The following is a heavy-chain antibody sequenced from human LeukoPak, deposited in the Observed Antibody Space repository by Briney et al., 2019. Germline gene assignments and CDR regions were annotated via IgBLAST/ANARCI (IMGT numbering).Heavy chain of an antibody. V-gene: IGHV3-48*02. CDR3: ARDRYQGGTVFDY. J-gene: IGHJ4*02. CDR1: GFTFSTYS. Sequence: PGRSLRLSCAASGFTFSTYSMNWVRQAPGKGLEWVAYIRRTSGNIYHADSVKGRFTISRDNAKNSLYLQMNSLRDEDTAVYYCARDRYQGGTVFDYWGQGTLVTVSS. CDR2: IRRTSGNI. D-gene: IGHD2-15*01.